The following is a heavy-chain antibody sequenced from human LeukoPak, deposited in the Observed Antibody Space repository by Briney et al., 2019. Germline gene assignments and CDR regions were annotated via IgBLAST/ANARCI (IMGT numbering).Heavy chain of an antibody. CDR2: INHSGGT. V-gene: IGHV4-34*01. Sequence: SETLSLTCAVYGGSFSGYYWSWMRQRPGKGLEWIGEINHSGGTNYNPSLKSRVTISVDTSKNQFSLKLSSVTAADTAVYYCARGEWLLKVSIDYWGQGTLVTVSS. D-gene: IGHD3-3*01. J-gene: IGHJ4*02. CDR3: ARGEWLLKVSIDY. CDR1: GGSFSGYY.